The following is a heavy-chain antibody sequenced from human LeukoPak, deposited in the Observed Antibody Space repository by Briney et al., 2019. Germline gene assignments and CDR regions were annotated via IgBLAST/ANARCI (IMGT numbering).Heavy chain of an antibody. CDR2: IKQDGSEK. J-gene: IGHJ4*02. D-gene: IGHD6-13*01. V-gene: IGHV3-7*01. CDR1: GYTFSSYW. Sequence: GGSLRLSCEASGYTFSSYWMTWVRQAPGKGLEWVANIKQDGSEKQYVDSVRGRFTISRDNAKNSLYLQMNSLRVEDTAVYYCARDGFVGAADYWGQGTLVTVSS. CDR3: ARDGFVGAADY.